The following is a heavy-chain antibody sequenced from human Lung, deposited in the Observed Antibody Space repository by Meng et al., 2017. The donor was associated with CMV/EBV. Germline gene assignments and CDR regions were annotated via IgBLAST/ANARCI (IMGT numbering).Heavy chain of an antibody. CDR2: IIPILGIA. CDR1: GGTFSSYA. Sequence: SXXVSXXASGGTFSSYAISWVRQAPGQGLEWMGGIIPILGIANYAQKFQGRVTITADKSTSTAYMELSSLRSEDTAVYYCARRYCSGGSCYKQFDYWGQGTXVTVSS. V-gene: IGHV1-69*10. D-gene: IGHD2-15*01. J-gene: IGHJ4*02. CDR3: ARRYCSGGSCYKQFDY.